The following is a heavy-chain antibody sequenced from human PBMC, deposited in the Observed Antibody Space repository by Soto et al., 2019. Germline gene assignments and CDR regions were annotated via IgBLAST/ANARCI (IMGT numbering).Heavy chain of an antibody. CDR1: GFTFSSYG. Sequence: GGSLRLSCAASGFTFSSYGMHWVRQAPGKGLEWVAVISYDGSNKYYADSVKGRFTISRDNSKNTLYLQMNSLRAEDTAVYYCAKGVRSSWYKDPAEYFQHWGQGTLVTVSS. J-gene: IGHJ1*01. CDR3: AKGVRSSWYKDPAEYFQH. V-gene: IGHV3-30*18. CDR2: ISYDGSNK. D-gene: IGHD6-13*01.